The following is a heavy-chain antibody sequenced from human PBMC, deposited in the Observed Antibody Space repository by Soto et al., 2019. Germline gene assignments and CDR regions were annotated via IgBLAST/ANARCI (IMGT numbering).Heavy chain of an antibody. CDR2: ISGGGVTT. CDR1: GFTFSSNA. Sequence: GGSLRLSCAASGFTFSSNAMSWVRQAPGKGLEWVSTISGGGVTTYYADSVKGRFTISRDNSKNTLYLQMNSLRAEDTAVYYCAKQAGYTSDPFDYWRQGTLVTVSS. J-gene: IGHJ4*02. CDR3: AKQAGYTSDPFDY. D-gene: IGHD6-19*01. V-gene: IGHV3-23*01.